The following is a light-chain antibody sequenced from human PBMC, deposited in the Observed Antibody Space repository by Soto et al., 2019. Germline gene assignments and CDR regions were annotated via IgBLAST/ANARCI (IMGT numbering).Light chain of an antibody. J-gene: IGKJ1*01. Sequence: EIVLTQSPGTLSLSLGDRATLSCRASQSVSSSYLAWYQRKPGQAPRLLIYGASSRATGIPDRFSGSGSGTDFTLTISRLEPEDFAVYYCQQYGSSPRTFGQGTKVDI. CDR2: GAS. V-gene: IGKV3-20*01. CDR3: QQYGSSPRT. CDR1: QSVSSSY.